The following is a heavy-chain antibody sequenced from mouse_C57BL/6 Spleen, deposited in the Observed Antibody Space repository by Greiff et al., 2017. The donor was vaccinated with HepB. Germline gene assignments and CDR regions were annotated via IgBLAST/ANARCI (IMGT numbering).Heavy chain of an antibody. CDR2: ISDGGSYT. CDR1: GFTFSSYA. D-gene: IGHD2-5*01. V-gene: IGHV5-4*01. Sequence: DVMLVESGGGLVKPGGSLKLSCAASGFTFSSYAMSWVRQTPEKRLEWVATISDGGSYTYYPDNVKGRFTISRDNAKNNLYLQMSHLKSEDTAMYYCARDRYSNYWYFDVWGTGTTVTVSS. J-gene: IGHJ1*03. CDR3: ARDRYSNYWYFDV.